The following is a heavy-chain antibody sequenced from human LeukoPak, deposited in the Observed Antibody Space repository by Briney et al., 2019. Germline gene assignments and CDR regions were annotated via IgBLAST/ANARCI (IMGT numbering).Heavy chain of an antibody. Sequence: SETLSLTCSVPGGSISRSGDYWGWIRQPPGKGLEWIGSIYYSENTYFNPSLKSRVTISVDTSKNQFSLKLSSVTAADTAVYYCARHGDSSDWSHWYFDLWGRGTLVTVSS. CDR1: GGSISRSGDY. CDR3: ARHGDSSDWSHWYFDL. CDR2: IYYSENT. V-gene: IGHV4-39*01. D-gene: IGHD6-19*01. J-gene: IGHJ2*01.